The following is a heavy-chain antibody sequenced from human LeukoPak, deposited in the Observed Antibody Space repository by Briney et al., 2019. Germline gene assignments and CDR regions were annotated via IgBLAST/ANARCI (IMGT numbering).Heavy chain of an antibody. CDR1: GGSISSGIYY. J-gene: IGHJ4*02. CDR2: VHSTGSN. CDR3: ARGIVATSTLDY. D-gene: IGHD6-13*01. Sequence: SETLSLTCTVSGGSISSGIYYWTWIRQPAGKGLEWIGRVHSTGSNNYNPSLKSRVTISVDTSKNQFSLQLSSVTAADTAIYYCARGIVATSTLDYWGQGTLVTVSS. V-gene: IGHV4-61*02.